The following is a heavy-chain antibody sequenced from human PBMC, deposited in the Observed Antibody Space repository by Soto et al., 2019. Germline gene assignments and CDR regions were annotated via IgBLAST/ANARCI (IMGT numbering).Heavy chain of an antibody. J-gene: IGHJ4*02. Sequence: GGSLRLSCAASGLIFNNYAMSWVRQAPGGGREWVSFISGSGGRTDYADSVRGRFTISRDNSKNTLYLQMNSLRAEDTALYYGAKITKSEEGRMFDYWGQGTPVTVSS. CDR1: GLIFNNYA. CDR2: ISGSGGRT. D-gene: IGHD1-1*01. V-gene: IGHV3-23*01. CDR3: AKITKSEEGRMFDY.